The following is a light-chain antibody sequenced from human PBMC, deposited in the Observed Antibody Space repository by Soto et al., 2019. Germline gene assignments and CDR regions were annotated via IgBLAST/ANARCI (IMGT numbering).Light chain of an antibody. CDR1: TGAVTSGHY. CDR2: DTS. Sequence: QAVVTQEPSLTVSPGGTITLTCGSSTGAVTSGHYPYWFQQKPGQAPRTMIYDTSNKHSWTPARFSGSLLGGKAALTLSGAQPEDEGDYYCLLSYSGALVVFGGGTKLTVL. CDR3: LLSYSGALVV. V-gene: IGLV7-46*01. J-gene: IGLJ2*01.